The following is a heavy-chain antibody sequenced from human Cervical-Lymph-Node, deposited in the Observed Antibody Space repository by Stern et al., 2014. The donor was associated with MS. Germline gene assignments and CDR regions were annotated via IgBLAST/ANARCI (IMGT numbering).Heavy chain of an antibody. D-gene: IGHD6-6*01. J-gene: IGHJ4*02. V-gene: IGHV1-69*18. CDR2: IIPIFGAT. CDR3: ARGPAARPDY. Sequence: QMQLVQSGAEVKRPGSSVTVSCKTSGGTSNSYTISWVRQAPGQGLEWLGKIIPIFGATDYAQKFQDRLTITADESTATVYMELSSLTSDDTAVYYCARGPAARPDYWAQGTLVTVSS. CDR1: GGTSNSYT.